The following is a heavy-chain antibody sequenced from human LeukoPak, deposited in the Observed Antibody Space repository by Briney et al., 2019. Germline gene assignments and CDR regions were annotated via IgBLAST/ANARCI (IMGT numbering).Heavy chain of an antibody. D-gene: IGHD1-26*01. CDR3: ARQAVGAIPYYYYYYMDV. Sequence: TSETLSLTCTVSGGSISSYYWSWIRQPPGKGLEWIGYIYTSGSTNYNPSLKSRVTISVDTSKTQFSLKLSSVTAADTAVYYCARQAVGAIPYYYYYYMDVWGKGTTVTVSS. V-gene: IGHV4-4*09. CDR1: GGSISSYY. CDR2: IYTSGST. J-gene: IGHJ6*03.